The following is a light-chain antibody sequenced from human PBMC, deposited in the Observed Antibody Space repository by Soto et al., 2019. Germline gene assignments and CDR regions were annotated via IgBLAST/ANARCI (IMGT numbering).Light chain of an antibody. V-gene: IGKV1-5*03. CDR3: QQYYTSSWT. CDR1: QSISTW. CDR2: RAS. J-gene: IGKJ1*01. Sequence: DIQMTQSPSTLSASVGDRVTITCRVSQSISTWLAWYQQKPGKAPQVLIYRASSLESGVPSRFSGSGSGTEFPLTISSLQPDDFATYYCQQYYTSSWTFGQGTKVEI.